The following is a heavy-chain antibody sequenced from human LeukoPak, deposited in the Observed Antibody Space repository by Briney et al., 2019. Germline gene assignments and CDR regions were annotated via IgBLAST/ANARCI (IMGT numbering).Heavy chain of an antibody. Sequence: GGSLRLSCAASAFTFSSYAMSRVRQAPGKGLEWVSRISGSGDSTYYADSVKGRFTISRDNSKNTLYLQMNSLRAEDTAVYYCAKAVHDSSGYYPYYYYYGMDVWGQGTTVTVSS. CDR2: ISGSGDST. J-gene: IGHJ6*02. V-gene: IGHV3-23*01. CDR3: AKAVHDSSGYYPYYYYYGMDV. CDR1: AFTFSSYA. D-gene: IGHD3-22*01.